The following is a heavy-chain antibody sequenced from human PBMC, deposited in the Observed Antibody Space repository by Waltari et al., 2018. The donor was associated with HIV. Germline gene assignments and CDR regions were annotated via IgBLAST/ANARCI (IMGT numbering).Heavy chain of an antibody. D-gene: IGHD1-26*01. CDR2: IYHSWTT. Sequence: QVQLQESGPGLVKPSETLSLTCTVSGYSISSGYYWGWIRQPPGKGLEWIGRIYHSWTTYPNPSPKARSPMSVEPPKTHFSRKLSPVTAADTAVYYWARGGGATIFDIWGQGTMVTVSS. J-gene: IGHJ3*02. CDR1: GYSISSGYY. V-gene: IGHV4-38-2*02. CDR3: ARGGGATIFDI.